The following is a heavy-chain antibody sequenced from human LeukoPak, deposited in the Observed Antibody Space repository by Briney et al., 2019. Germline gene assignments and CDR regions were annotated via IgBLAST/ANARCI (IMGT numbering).Heavy chain of an antibody. CDR2: ISAYNGKT. Sequence: ASVKVSCKASGHTFTTYEISWVRQAPGQGLESLGWISAYNGKTNYAQNFQGRVTMTTDTSTSTAYMELRSLRSDDTAVYYCARGRSKNYSLTWGSNYWGQGTLVTVSS. CDR1: GHTFTTYE. D-gene: IGHD2-15*01. CDR3: ARGRSKNYSLTWGSNY. V-gene: IGHV1-18*01. J-gene: IGHJ4*02.